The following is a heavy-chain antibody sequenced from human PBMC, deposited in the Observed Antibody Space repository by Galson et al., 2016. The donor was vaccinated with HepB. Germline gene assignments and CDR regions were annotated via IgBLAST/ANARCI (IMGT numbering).Heavy chain of an antibody. V-gene: IGHV3-48*01. Sequence: WVRQAPGKGLEWVSYISSSSSAVYYADSVKGRFTISRDNAKNSLYLQMDSLRAEDTAVYYCARDPVHCSGGSCYSGHDYWGQGTPVTVSS. J-gene: IGHJ4*02. D-gene: IGHD2-15*01. CDR2: ISSSSSAV. CDR3: ARDPVHCSGGSCYSGHDY.